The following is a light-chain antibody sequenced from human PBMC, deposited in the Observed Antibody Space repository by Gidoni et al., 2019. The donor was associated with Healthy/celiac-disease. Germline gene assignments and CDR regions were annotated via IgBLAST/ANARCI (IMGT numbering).Light chain of an antibody. CDR2: WAS. Sequence: DIVMTQSPDSLALSLGERATINCKTSQSVLYSPNNKNYLAWYQQKPGQPPKLLIYWASTRKSVVPDRFSGSGSGTDFTLTSSSLQAEDVAVYYCQQYYSTPPSFGQGTKLEIK. CDR1: QSVLYSPNNKNY. CDR3: QQYYSTPPS. J-gene: IGKJ2*03. V-gene: IGKV4-1*01.